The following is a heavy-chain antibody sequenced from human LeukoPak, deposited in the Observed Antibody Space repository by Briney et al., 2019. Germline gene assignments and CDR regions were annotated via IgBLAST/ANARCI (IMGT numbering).Heavy chain of an antibody. CDR1: GYTFTGYY. D-gene: IGHD5-18*01. CDR3: ARDHSFRNRPQLWPHKYYYYYMDV. CDR2: INPNSGGT. Sequence: GASVKVSCKASGYTFTGYYMHWVRQAPGQGLEWMGWINPNSGGTNYAQKFQGRVTMTRDTSISTAYMELSRLRSDDTAVYYCARDHSFRNRPQLWPHKYYYYYMDVWGKGTTVTVSS. V-gene: IGHV1-2*02. J-gene: IGHJ6*03.